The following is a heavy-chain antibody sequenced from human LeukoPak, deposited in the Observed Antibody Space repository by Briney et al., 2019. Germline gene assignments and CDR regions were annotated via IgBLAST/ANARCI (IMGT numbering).Heavy chain of an antibody. D-gene: IGHD6-13*01. CDR2: MFSGGNT. V-gene: IGHV3-53*01. CDR1: GFTVSSKY. J-gene: IGHJ4*02. Sequence: GGSLRLSCAASGFTVSSKYMAWVRQAPEKGLEWLSIMFSGGNTYYADSVEGRFTISRDNSRNMLYLQMSSLRAEDTALYYCARGRDSSTFFDYWGQGTLVTVSS. CDR3: ARGRDSSTFFDY.